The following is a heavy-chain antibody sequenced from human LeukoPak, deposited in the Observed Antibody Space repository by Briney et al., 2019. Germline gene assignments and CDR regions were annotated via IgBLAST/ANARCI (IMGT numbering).Heavy chain of an antibody. CDR2: MHPNSGNT. CDR1: GYTFTRYD. CDR3: ARGHRCVNFGY. D-gene: IGHD1-14*01. J-gene: IGHJ4*02. Sequence: GASVTVSCKASGYTFTRYDINWVRQATGQGLEWMGWMHPNSGNTGYAQKFQGTVTMTRNTIISTAYMELSSLRSEDAAVYYCARGHRCVNFGYWGQGTLVTVSS. V-gene: IGHV1-8*01.